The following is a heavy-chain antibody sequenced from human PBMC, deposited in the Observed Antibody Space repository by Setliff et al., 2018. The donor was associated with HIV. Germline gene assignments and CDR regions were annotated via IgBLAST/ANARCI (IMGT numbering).Heavy chain of an antibody. D-gene: IGHD7-27*01. J-gene: IGHJ4*03. Sequence: SETLSLTCTVSGGSISTFYWSWIRQPPGKGLEWIGYIYYSGRTNYNPSLDSRVTMSVDTSKNQFSLKLSSVTAADTAVYYCARVPLSSPSRPGGYFDYWGQGTTVTVSS. V-gene: IGHV4-59*01. CDR3: ARVPLSSPSRPGGYFDY. CDR1: GGSISTFY. CDR2: IYYSGRT.